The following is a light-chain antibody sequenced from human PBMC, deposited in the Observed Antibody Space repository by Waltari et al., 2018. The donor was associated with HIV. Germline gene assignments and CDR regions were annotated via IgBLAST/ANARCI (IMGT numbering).Light chain of an antibody. CDR3: CSYAGTYTYVL. J-gene: IGLJ3*02. Sequence: QSALTQLRPVSGSPGKSVIISCPGSSTHAGAYGTLSWYLQHPGKVPRLIIYEVIKRPSGVPDRFSGSKSGNTASLTISGLQTEDEADYFCCSYAGTYTYVLFGGGTKLTVL. V-gene: IGLV2-11*01. CDR2: EVI. CDR1: STHAGAYGT.